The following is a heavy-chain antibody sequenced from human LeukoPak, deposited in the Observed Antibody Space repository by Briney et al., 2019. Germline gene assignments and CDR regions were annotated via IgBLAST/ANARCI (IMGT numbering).Heavy chain of an antibody. D-gene: IGHD6-25*01. J-gene: IGHJ4*02. CDR2: ISAYNGNT. CDR1: GYTFTSYG. Sequence: ASVKVSCKASGYTFTSYGISWVRQAPGQGLEWMGWISAYNGNTNYAQKLQGRVTMTTDTSTSTAYVELRSLRSDDTAVYYCASGVRQQRYDYWGQGTLVTVSS. V-gene: IGHV1-18*01. CDR3: ASGVRQQRYDY.